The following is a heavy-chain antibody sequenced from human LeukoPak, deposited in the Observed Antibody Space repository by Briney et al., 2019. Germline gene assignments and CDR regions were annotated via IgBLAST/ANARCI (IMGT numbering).Heavy chain of an antibody. CDR2: ISSSSSYI. V-gene: IGHV3-21*01. CDR1: GFTFSSYS. Sequence: GGSLRLSCAASGFTFSSYSMNWVRQAPGKGLEWVSSISSSSSYIYNADSVKGRFTTSRDNAKNSLFLQMNSLRAEDTAVYYCARGGCSSTSCYYMDVWGEGTTVTVSS. J-gene: IGHJ6*03. CDR3: ARGGCSSTSCYYMDV. D-gene: IGHD2-2*01.